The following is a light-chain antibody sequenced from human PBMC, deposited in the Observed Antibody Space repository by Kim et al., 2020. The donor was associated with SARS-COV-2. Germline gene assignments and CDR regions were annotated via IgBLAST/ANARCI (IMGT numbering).Light chain of an antibody. Sequence: GDRVTITCRASQTISSWLAWYQQKPGKAPKLLIYDASNLESGAPSRFSGSGSGTEFTLTIRSLQPDDFATYYCQQYNSYSWTFGPGTKVDIK. CDR2: DAS. CDR1: QTISSW. J-gene: IGKJ1*01. CDR3: QQYNSYSWT. V-gene: IGKV1-5*01.